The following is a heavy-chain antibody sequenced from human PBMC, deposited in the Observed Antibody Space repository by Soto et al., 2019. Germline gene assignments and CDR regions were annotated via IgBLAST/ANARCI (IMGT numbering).Heavy chain of an antibody. J-gene: IGHJ3*02. Sequence: QVHLVESGGGLVKPGGSLRLSCSASGFTFSDYYMSWIRQPPGKGLEWVSYISGSGYTIYYADSVKGRFTISRDNAKNSLYLQMNSLRAEDTAVYYCARERLESCSGSSCYEPTNDAFDIWGQGTMVTVSS. V-gene: IGHV3-11*01. CDR3: ARERLESCSGSSCYEPTNDAFDI. CDR2: ISGSGYTI. CDR1: GFTFSDYY. D-gene: IGHD2-15*01.